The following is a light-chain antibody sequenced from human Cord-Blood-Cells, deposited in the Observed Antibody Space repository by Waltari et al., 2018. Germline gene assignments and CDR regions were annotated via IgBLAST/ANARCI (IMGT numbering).Light chain of an antibody. CDR3: DARGSSRNRWV. Sequence: SVLTQPPSACGTPGQRGTISCSGSSSHIGRNYVYWYQQLPGTAPKPLIHGKNNRPSGVPDRFSGSSSGSSASLTITGAQAEDEADYYCDARGSSRNRWVFGGGTKLTVL. J-gene: IGLJ3*02. CDR1: SSHIGRNY. CDR2: GKN. V-gene: IGLV1-47*02.